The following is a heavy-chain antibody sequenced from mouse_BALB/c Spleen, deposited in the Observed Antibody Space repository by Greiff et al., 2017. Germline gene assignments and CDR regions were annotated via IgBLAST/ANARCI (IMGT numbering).Heavy chain of an antibody. D-gene: IGHD2-10*01. CDR3: ARRGAYFLSDY. V-gene: IGHV1-77*01. CDR2: IYPGSGNT. CDR1: GYTFTDYY. J-gene: IGHJ2*01. Sequence: QVHVKQSGAELARPGASVKLSCKASGYTFTDYYINWVKQRTGQGLEWIGEIYPGSGNTYYNEKFKGKATLTADKSSSTAYMQLSSLTSEDSAVYFCARRGAYFLSDYWGQGTTLTVSS.